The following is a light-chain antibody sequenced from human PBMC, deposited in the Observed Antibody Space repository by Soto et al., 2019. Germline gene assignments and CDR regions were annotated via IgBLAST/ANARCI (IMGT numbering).Light chain of an antibody. CDR2: DVS. Sequence: QSALTQPRSVSGSPGQSVTISCTGTSSDVGAYNHVSWYQQHPDKAPKLIMSDVSEWPSVVPDRFSGSKSGNTASLTISGLQPEDEADYYCGSYAGRDTYVCGSGTKLTVL. V-gene: IGLV2-11*01. CDR3: GSYAGRDTYV. CDR1: SSDVGAYNH. J-gene: IGLJ1*01.